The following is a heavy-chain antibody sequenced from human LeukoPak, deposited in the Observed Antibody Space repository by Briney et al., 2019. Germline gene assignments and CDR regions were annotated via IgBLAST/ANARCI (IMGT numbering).Heavy chain of an antibody. J-gene: IGHJ4*02. Sequence: GGSLRLSCAASGFTFSSYAMSWVRQAPGKGLEWVSAISGSGGSTYYTDSVKGRFTISRDNSKNTLYLQMNSLRAEDTAVYYCAKDFHSSSSYFDYWGQGTLVTVSS. CDR2: ISGSGGST. CDR1: GFTFSSYA. D-gene: IGHD6-6*01. V-gene: IGHV3-23*01. CDR3: AKDFHSSSSYFDY.